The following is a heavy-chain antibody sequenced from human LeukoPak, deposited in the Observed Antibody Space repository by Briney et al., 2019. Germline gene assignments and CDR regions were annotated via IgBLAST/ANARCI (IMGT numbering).Heavy chain of an antibody. V-gene: IGHV3-23*01. D-gene: IGHD6-25*01. J-gene: IGHJ2*01. CDR3: AKDLGVSGYYFDL. Sequence: GGSLRLSCVASGFTFSSFAMSWVRQAPGEGLEWVSAISGSGGSTYDADSVKGRFTISRDNSKNTLYLQMNSLRAEDTALYYCAKDLGVSGYYFDLWGRGTLVTVSS. CDR1: GFTFSSFA. CDR2: ISGSGGST.